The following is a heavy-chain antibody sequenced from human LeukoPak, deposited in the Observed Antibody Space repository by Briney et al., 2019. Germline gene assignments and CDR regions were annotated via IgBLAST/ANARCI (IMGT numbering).Heavy chain of an antibody. V-gene: IGHV3-48*03. J-gene: IGHJ3*02. CDR3: ARDRFPAGSYWLDDAFDI. CDR2: ISSSGSTI. Sequence: GGSLRLSCAASGFTFSSYEMNWVRQAPGKGLEWVSYISSSGSTIYYADSVKGRFTISRDNAKNSLYLQMNSLRAEDTAVYYCARDRFPAGSYWLDDAFDIWGQGTMVTVSS. CDR1: GFTFSSYE. D-gene: IGHD1-26*01.